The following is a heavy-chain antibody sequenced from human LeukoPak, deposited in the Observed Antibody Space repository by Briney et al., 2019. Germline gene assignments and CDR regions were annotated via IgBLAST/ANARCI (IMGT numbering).Heavy chain of an antibody. J-gene: IGHJ4*02. D-gene: IGHD6-19*01. CDR2: IEKDGSEI. CDR3: AAGAGWLIDW. CDR1: GFTFSNHW. V-gene: IGHV3-7*01. Sequence: GGSLRLSCAASGFTFSNHWMNWVRQAPGKGMEWVAIIEKDGSEILYVDSVKGRFTISRDNAKNSLYLQMNSLRAEDTAVYYCAAGAGWLIDWWGQGTLVTVSS.